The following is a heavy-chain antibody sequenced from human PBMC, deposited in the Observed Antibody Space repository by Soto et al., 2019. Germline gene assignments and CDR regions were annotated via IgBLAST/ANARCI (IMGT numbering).Heavy chain of an antibody. CDR3: AREGNLGRWIQALDS. V-gene: IGHV4-59*01. D-gene: IGHD2-2*03. J-gene: IGHJ4*02. Sequence: SETLTLNCDVSRDSISGDSWSWIRQAPGKGLEWIGNIHYNGNTKSSPSLKSRVTMSVDTSKNHFSLKLISVTTADTAVYFCAREGNLGRWIQALDSWGQGTLVTVS. CDR1: RDSISGDS. CDR2: IHYNGNT.